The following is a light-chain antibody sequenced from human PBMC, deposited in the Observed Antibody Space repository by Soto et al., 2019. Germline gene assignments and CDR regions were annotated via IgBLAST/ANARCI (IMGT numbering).Light chain of an antibody. V-gene: IGKV3-20*01. CDR2: GAS. CDR3: QHYVGGPTVT. J-gene: IGKJ5*01. CDR1: HNVGSS. Sequence: EIVITQSPGTLSLSPGERATLSRRTSHNVGSSLAWYQQKPGQAPRLLISGASSRATGIPARFSGSGSGTYFTLTISRLEPEDFALYYCQHYVGGPTVTFGQGTRLEI.